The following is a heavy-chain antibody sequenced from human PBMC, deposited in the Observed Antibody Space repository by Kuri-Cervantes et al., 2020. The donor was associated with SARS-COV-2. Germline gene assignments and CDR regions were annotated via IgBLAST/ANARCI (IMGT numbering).Heavy chain of an antibody. CDR1: GGSISSGSYY. Sequence: LSLTCTVSGGSISSGSYYWSWIRQPAGKGLEWIGRIYTSGSTNYNPSLKSRVTISVDTSKNQFSLKLSSVTAADTAVYYCARGHRLATMGRGGWFDPWGQGTLVTVSS. V-gene: IGHV4-61*02. D-gene: IGHD5-24*01. CDR2: IYTSGST. CDR3: ARGHRLATMGRGGWFDP. J-gene: IGHJ5*02.